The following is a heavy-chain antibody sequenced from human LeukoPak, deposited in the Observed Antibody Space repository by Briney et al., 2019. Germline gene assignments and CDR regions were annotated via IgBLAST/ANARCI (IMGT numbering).Heavy chain of an antibody. D-gene: IGHD6-25*01. Sequence: GGSLRLSCAASGCTFSSYDMHWVRHPTGKGLEWVSGIGTAGDIYYAGSVKGRFTISRENAKNSLYLQMNSLRAGDTAVYYCARDRGRYHMVVWGKGTTVTISS. CDR2: IGTAGDI. CDR3: ARDRGRYHMVV. J-gene: IGHJ6*03. V-gene: IGHV3-13*01. CDR1: GCTFSSYD.